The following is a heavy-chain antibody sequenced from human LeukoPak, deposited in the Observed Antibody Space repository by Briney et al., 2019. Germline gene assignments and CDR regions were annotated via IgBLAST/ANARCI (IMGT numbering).Heavy chain of an antibody. J-gene: IGHJ4*02. V-gene: IGHV3-48*01. Sequence: PGGSLRLSCAASGFTFSNYYMSWVRQAPGKGLEWVSTISGGGDATYYADSVKGRFTISRDNAKNSLYLQMNTLRAEDTAVYYCARDRHKYNYDSGGYPPYWGQGTLVTVSS. D-gene: IGHD3-22*01. CDR2: ISGGGDAT. CDR3: ARDRHKYNYDSGGYPPY. CDR1: GFTFSNYY.